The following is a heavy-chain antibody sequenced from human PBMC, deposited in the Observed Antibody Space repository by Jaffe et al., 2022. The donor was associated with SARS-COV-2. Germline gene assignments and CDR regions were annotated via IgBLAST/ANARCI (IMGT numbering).Heavy chain of an antibody. Sequence: QVQLQESGPGLVKPSQTLSLTCTVSGGSISSNSYYWSWIRQPAGKGLEWIGRIYISGGTNYNPSLESRVIISIDSSKNQFSLKLNSVTAADTAVYYCARGTDTVMVTNLFDQWGQGTLVTVSS. D-gene: IGHD5-18*01. CDR1: GGSISSNSYY. J-gene: IGHJ5*02. V-gene: IGHV4-61*02. CDR3: ARGTDTVMVTNLFDQ. CDR2: IYISGGT.